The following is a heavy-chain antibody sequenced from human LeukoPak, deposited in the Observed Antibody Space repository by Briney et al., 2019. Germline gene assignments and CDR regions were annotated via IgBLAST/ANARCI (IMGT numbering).Heavy chain of an antibody. CDR3: ARDWFTYYYDSSGYYLVY. D-gene: IGHD3-22*01. CDR1: GYTFTGYY. J-gene: IGHJ4*02. Sequence: GASVKVSCKASGYTFTGYYMHWVRQAPGQGLEWMGWINPNSGGTNYAQKFQGRVTMTRDTSISTAYMELSRLRSDDTAVYYCARDWFTYYYDSSGYYLVYWDQGTLVTVSS. CDR2: INPNSGGT. V-gene: IGHV1-2*02.